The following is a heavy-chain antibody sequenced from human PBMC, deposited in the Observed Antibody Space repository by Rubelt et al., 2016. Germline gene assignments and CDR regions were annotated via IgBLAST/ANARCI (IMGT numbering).Heavy chain of an antibody. CDR2: ISNRRTT. CDR3: AGVHRTTAVADL. V-gene: IGHV4-31*03. J-gene: IGHJ5*02. CDR1: GDSISSDNYY. Sequence: QVQLQESGPGLVKPSQPLSLTCTVSGDSISSDNYYWSWIRRHPGKGLEWIGYISNRRTTYYNPSLKSRVTMSVDTSKNQFSLRLNSVTAADTAVYYCAGVHRTTAVADLWGQGTLVTVSS. D-gene: IGHD6-19*01.